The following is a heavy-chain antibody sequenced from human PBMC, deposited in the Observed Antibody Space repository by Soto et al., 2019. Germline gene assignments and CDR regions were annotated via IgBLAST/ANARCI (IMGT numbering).Heavy chain of an antibody. CDR3: VATTMAYYYGMDV. J-gene: IGHJ6*02. Sequence: SETLSLTCTVSGGSISSDYFYWTWIRQPPGKGLEWIGEINHSGTTNYNPSLKSRVTISLDTSKNHFSLNLTSVTAADTAVYYSVATTMAYYYGMDVWGQGTTVTVSS. CDR2: INHSGTT. V-gene: IGHV4-30-4*03. D-gene: IGHD5-12*01. CDR1: GGSISSDYFY.